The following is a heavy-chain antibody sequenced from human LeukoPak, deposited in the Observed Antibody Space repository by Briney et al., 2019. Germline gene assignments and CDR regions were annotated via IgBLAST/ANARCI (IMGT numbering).Heavy chain of an antibody. CDR1: GYSFTSYW. J-gene: IGHJ4*02. CDR2: IYPGDSDT. CDR3: ARLARYCSSISCSEFDY. Sequence: GESLKISCKGSGYSFTSYWIGWVRQMPGEGLEWMGIIYPGDSDTRYSPSFQGQVTISADKSISTAYLQWSSLKASDTAMYYCARLARYCSSISCSEFDYWGQGTLVTVSS. D-gene: IGHD2-2*01. V-gene: IGHV5-51*01.